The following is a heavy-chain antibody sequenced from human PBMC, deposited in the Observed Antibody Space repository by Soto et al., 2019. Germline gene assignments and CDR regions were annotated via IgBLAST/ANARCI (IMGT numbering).Heavy chain of an antibody. CDR1: GFTFSFYP. Sequence: GGSLRLSCAASGFTFSFYPMSWVRQAPGKGLEWVSLIYSGGSTFYADSVKGRLTISRDNSKNTLFLQMNSLRAEDTAVYFCATYTRLDYWGQGTLVTVSS. D-gene: IGHD2-2*02. J-gene: IGHJ4*02. CDR2: IYSGGST. V-gene: IGHV3-53*01. CDR3: ATYTRLDY.